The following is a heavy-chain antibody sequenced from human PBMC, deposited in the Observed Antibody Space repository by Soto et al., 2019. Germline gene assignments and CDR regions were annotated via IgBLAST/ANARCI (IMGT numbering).Heavy chain of an antibody. V-gene: IGHV3-23*01. D-gene: IGHD3-10*01. J-gene: IGHJ4*02. CDR3: ATHMVRGVRRGSADY. CDR2: ISGSGGST. Sequence: GSLRLSCAASGFTFSSYAMSWVRQAPGKGLEWVSAISGSGGSTYYADSVKGRFTISRDNSENTLYLQMNSLRAEDTAVYYCATHMVRGVRRGSADYWGQGALVTVSS. CDR1: GFTFSSYA.